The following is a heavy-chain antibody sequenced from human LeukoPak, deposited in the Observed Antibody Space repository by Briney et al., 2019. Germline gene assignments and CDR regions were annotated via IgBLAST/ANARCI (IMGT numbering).Heavy chain of an antibody. D-gene: IGHD3-3*01. J-gene: IGHJ4*02. CDR2: INHSGST. V-gene: IGHV4-34*01. CDR3: ARAGITIFGVVNPFFDY. CDR1: GGSFSGYY. Sequence: PSETLSLTCAVYGGSFSGYYWSWIRQPPGKGLEWIGEINHSGSTNYNPSLKSRVTISVDTSKNQFSLKLSSATAADTAVYYCARAGITIFGVVNPFFDYWGQGTLVTVSS.